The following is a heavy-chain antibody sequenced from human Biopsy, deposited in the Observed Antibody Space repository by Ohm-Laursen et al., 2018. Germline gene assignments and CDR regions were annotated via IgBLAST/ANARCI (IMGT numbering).Heavy chain of an antibody. D-gene: IGHD3-10*01. Sequence: SLRLSCTATGFTFSASAVHWVRQASGQGLEWVGRISSKAKSYATAYVASVSGRFTISRDDTKNTTYLQMNSLNTEDTAVYYCTLKGAGFDNWGQETLVTVSS. V-gene: IGHV3-73*01. CDR1: GFTFSASA. CDR3: TLKGAGFDN. CDR2: ISSKAKSYAT. J-gene: IGHJ4*02.